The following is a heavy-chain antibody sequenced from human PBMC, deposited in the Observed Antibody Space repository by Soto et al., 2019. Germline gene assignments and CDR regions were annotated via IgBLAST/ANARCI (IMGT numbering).Heavy chain of an antibody. CDR2: IIPIFGTA. V-gene: IGHV1-69*13. J-gene: IGHJ4*02. CDR1: GGTFSSYA. CDR3: ARGKKYSSSWYYFDY. Sequence: SVKVSCKASGGTFSSYAISWVRQAPGQGLEWMGGIIPIFGTANYAQKSQGRVTITADESTSTAYMELSSLRSEDTAVYYCARGKKYSSSWYYFDYWGQGTLVTVSS. D-gene: IGHD6-13*01.